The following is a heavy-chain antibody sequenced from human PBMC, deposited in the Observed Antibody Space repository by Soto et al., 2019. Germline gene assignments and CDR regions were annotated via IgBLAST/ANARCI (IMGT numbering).Heavy chain of an antibody. Sequence: GESRKISCQCSGYTFSNFWIGWVRQLPGKGLEWMGIIYPGDHETRYSPSFHGKVTISADKSINTAYLQWNSLEASDTAFYFCARSPRSSPYFDCWGQGALITVSS. CDR3: ARSPRSSPYFDC. V-gene: IGHV5-51*01. D-gene: IGHD6-13*01. CDR2: IYPGDHET. J-gene: IGHJ4*02. CDR1: GYTFSNFW.